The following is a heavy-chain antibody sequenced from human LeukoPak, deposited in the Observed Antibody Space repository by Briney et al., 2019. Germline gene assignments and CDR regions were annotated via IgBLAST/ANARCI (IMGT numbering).Heavy chain of an antibody. Sequence: SETLSLTCTVSGGSISSYSWNWIRQPAGKGLEWIGRFYISGGINYNPSLKSRVTMSVDTSKNQFSLKLSSVTAGDTAVYYCARGTGYYVFDYWGQGTLLTVSS. D-gene: IGHD3-9*01. V-gene: IGHV4-4*07. J-gene: IGHJ4*02. CDR3: ARGTGYYVFDY. CDR2: FYISGGI. CDR1: GGSISSYS.